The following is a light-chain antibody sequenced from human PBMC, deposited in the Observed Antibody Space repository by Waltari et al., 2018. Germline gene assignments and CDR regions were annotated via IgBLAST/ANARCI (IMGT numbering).Light chain of an antibody. CDR2: EAF. Sequence: QSALTQPASVSGTPGQSITISCSGTTSDVGSYDLVSWYQQPPGEAPKILICEAFKRPSDAYSRFSRAKSGSPASLTISGLQPEDEADYHCCSYAGRGTYVCGSGTKVTVL. CDR1: TSDVGSYDL. J-gene: IGLJ1*01. CDR3: CSYAGRGTYV. V-gene: IGLV2-23*01.